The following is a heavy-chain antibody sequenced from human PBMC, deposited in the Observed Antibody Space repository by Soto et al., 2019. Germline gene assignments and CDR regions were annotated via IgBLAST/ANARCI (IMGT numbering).Heavy chain of an antibody. V-gene: IGHV3-30-3*01. CDR2: ISYDGSNK. D-gene: IGHD2-21*02. CDR1: GFTFSSYA. CDR3: ARAGAVTGFDY. J-gene: IGHJ4*02. Sequence: QVQLVESGGGVVQPGRSLRLSCAASGFTFSSYAMHWVRQAPGKGLEWVAVISYDGSNKYYADSVKGRFTISRDNSKNTLYLQMNSVRAEDTAVYYCARAGAVTGFDYWGQGTLVTVSS.